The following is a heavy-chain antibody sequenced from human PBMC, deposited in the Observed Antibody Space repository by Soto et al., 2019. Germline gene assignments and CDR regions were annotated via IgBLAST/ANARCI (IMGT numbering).Heavy chain of an antibody. J-gene: IGHJ4*02. CDR2: INAGNGNT. D-gene: IGHD3-3*01. CDR1: GYTFTSYA. Sequence: ASVKVSCKASGYTFTSYAMHWVRQAPGQRLEWMGWINAGNGNTKYSQKFQGRVTITRDTSASTAYMELSSLRSEDTAVYYCARDLYYDFWSGYPNGFDYWGQGTLVTVSS. V-gene: IGHV1-3*01. CDR3: ARDLYYDFWSGYPNGFDY.